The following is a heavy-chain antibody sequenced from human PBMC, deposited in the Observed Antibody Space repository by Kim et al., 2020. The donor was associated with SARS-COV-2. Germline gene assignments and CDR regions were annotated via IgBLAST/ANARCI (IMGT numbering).Heavy chain of an antibody. J-gene: IGHJ1*01. Sequence: GGSLRLSCAASGFTFSIHWMAWVRQTPGKGLLWVSQINTDGSTTGYADSVKGRFTISRDSAKNTLYLQMSGLRAEDTAVYYCGRGAYMYAWDFWGRGTLVTVSS. V-gene: IGHV3-74*01. CDR1: GFTFSIHW. CDR2: INTDGSTT. CDR3: GRGAYMYAWDF. D-gene: IGHD2-8*01.